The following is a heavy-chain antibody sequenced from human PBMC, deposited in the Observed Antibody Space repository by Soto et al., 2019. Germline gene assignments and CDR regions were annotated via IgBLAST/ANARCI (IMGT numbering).Heavy chain of an antibody. D-gene: IGHD5-12*01. J-gene: IGHJ6*02. CDR1: GGTFSSYA. V-gene: IGHV1-69*01. CDR3: ARGALVEATTYYYYGMDV. Sequence: QVQLVQSGAEVKKPGSSVKVSCKASGGTFSSYAISWVRPAPGQGLEWMGGIIPIFGTANYAQKFQGRVTITADESTSTDYMELSSLRSEDTAVYYCARGALVEATTYYYYGMDVWGQGNTVTVSS. CDR2: IIPIFGTA.